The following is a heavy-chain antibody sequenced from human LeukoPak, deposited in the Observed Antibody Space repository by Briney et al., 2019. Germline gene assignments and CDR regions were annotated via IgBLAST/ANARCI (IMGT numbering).Heavy chain of an antibody. Sequence: ASVKVSCKASGYTFTAYYMHWVRQAPGQRLEWMGWINPNSGGTNYAQKFQGRVTMTRDTSISTAYMELSRLRSDDTAVYYCARDSGYIQGGVDYWGQGTLVTVSS. CDR2: INPNSGGT. D-gene: IGHD5-12*01. CDR1: GYTFTAYY. CDR3: ARDSGYIQGGVDY. J-gene: IGHJ4*02. V-gene: IGHV1-2*02.